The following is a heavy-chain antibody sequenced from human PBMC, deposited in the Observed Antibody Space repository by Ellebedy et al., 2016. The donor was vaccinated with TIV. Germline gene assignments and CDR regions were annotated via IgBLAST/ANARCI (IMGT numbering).Heavy chain of an antibody. J-gene: IGHJ4*02. Sequence: PGGSLRLSCAASGFTLSEFGMPWVRQAPGKGLEWVSHINSRSDTISYADSVKGRFIISRDIAKNSLHLQMNSLRAEDTAVYYCTRDPDGVYDFDYWGQGILVTVSS. CDR3: TRDPDGVYDFDY. CDR1: GFTLSEFG. D-gene: IGHD5/OR15-5a*01. CDR2: INSRSDTI. V-gene: IGHV3-48*04.